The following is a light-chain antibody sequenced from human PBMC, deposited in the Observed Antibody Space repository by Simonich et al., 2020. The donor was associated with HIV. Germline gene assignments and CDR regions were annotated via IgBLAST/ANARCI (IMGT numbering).Light chain of an antibody. CDR3: QQYSKWPPWT. J-gene: IGKJ1*01. CDR1: PSISNW. Sequence: DIQLSQSPSTLSASVGDRVTITCRASPSISNWLAWYQQKPGKAPKLLIYEASSLQSGVPSRFSGSGSGTEFTLTISILQSEDFAVYYCQQYSKWPPWTFGQGTKVEIK. CDR2: EAS. V-gene: IGKV1-5*03.